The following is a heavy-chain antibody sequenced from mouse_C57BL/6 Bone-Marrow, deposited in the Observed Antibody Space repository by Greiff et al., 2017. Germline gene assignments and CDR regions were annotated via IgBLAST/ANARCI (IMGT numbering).Heavy chain of an antibody. Sequence: QVQLKQPGAELVKPGASVKLSCKASGYTFTSYWMHWVKQRPGQGLEWIGMIHPNSGSTNYNEKFKSKATLTVDKSSSTAYMQLSSLTSEDSAVYYGARYDYGSSPAWFAYWGQGTLVTVSA. CDR3: ARYDYGSSPAWFAY. J-gene: IGHJ3*01. V-gene: IGHV1-64*01. D-gene: IGHD1-1*01. CDR1: GYTFTSYW. CDR2: IHPNSGST.